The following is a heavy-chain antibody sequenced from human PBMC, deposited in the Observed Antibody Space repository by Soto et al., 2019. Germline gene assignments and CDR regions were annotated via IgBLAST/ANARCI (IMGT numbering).Heavy chain of an antibody. Sequence: ASVKVSCKASGYTFTDYYMHLVRQAPGQGLEWMGWINPKTGGTNHAQKFQGRVTMTRDTSINTAYMELSRLRSDDTAVYYCASGLLITFWGVLGAFDIWGQGTMVTVSS. J-gene: IGHJ3*02. CDR2: INPKTGGT. CDR1: GYTFTDYY. CDR3: ASGLLITFWGVLGAFDI. D-gene: IGHD3-16*01. V-gene: IGHV1-2*02.